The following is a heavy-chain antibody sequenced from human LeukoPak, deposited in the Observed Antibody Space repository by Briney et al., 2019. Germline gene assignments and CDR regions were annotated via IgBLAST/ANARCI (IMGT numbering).Heavy chain of an antibody. CDR2: IWYDGSNT. V-gene: IGHV3-33*01. CDR3: ARDHITMIRGVSYYYYGMDV. CDR1: GFTFSSYG. Sequence: PGGSLRLSCAASGFTFSSYGMHWVRQAPGKGLEWVAMIWYDGSNTYYADSVKGRFTISRDNSKNTLFLQMISLRAEDTAVYYCARDHITMIRGVSYYYYGMDVWGQGTTVTVSS. D-gene: IGHD3-10*01. J-gene: IGHJ6*02.